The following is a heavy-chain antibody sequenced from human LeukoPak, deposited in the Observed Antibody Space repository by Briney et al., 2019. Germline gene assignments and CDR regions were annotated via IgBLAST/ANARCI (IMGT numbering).Heavy chain of an antibody. CDR1: GGSFSGYY. Sequence: SETLSLTCAVYGGSFSGYYWSWIRQPPGKGLEWIGEINHSGSTNYNPSLKSRVTISVDTSKNQFSLKLSSVTAADTAVYYCAITSSGSQYYYGMDVWGQGTTVTVSS. V-gene: IGHV4-34*01. CDR3: AITSSGSQYYYGMDV. CDR2: INHSGST. D-gene: IGHD3-22*01. J-gene: IGHJ6*02.